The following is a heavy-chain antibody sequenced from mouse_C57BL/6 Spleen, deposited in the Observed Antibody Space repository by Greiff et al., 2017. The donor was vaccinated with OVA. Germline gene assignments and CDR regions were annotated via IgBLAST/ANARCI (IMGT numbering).Heavy chain of an antibody. CDR3: ARRKTMITYCDY. Sequence: QVQLQQPGAELVKPGASVKLSCKASGYTFTSYWMQWVKQRPGPGLEWIGEIDPSDSYTNYNQKFKGKATLTVDTSSSTSYMQLSSMTSEDSAVYYCARRKTMITYCDYWGQGTTLTVSS. CDR1: GYTFTSYW. J-gene: IGHJ2*01. CDR2: IDPSDSYT. V-gene: IGHV1-50*01. D-gene: IGHD2-4*01.